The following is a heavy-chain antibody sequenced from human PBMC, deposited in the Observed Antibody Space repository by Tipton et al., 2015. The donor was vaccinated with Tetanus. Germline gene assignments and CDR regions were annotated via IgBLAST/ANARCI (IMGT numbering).Heavy chain of an antibody. J-gene: IGHJ4*02. CDR3: VRDFAEFDY. Sequence: SLRLSCTASGFNFAHYGMHWVRQAPGGGLEWVANINGGGNEKYYVDSVKGRFTISRDNAKNSLYLQMNSLRGEDTAVYYCVRDFAEFDYWGQGTLVTVSS. V-gene: IGHV3-7*01. CDR2: INGGGNEK. CDR1: GFNFAHYG.